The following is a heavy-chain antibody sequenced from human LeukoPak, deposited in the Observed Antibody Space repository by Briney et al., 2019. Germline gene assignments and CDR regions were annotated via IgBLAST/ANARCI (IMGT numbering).Heavy chain of an antibody. V-gene: IGHV4-59*01. Sequence: SETLSLTCTVSGGSISSYYWSWIRQPPGKGLEWIGDIYYSGSPRYNPSLKSRVTISVDTSKNQFSLKLSSVTAADTAVYYCARVPYYDFWSGYPNPLSDYWGQGTLVTVSS. CDR2: IYYSGSP. CDR1: GGSISSYY. D-gene: IGHD3-3*01. CDR3: ARVPYYDFWSGYPNPLSDY. J-gene: IGHJ4*02.